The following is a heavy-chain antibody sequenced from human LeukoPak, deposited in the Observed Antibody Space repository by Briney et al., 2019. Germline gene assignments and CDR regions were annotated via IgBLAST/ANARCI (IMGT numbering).Heavy chain of an antibody. D-gene: IGHD3-22*01. CDR2: INSDGSST. V-gene: IGHV3-74*01. J-gene: IGHJ3*02. CDR3: VRYYAMFSSASKSFDM. CDR1: GFTFISFW. Sequence: GGSLRLSCAASGFTFISFWMHWVRQAPGRGPVWVSRINSDGSSTFYADSVKGRFTISIDNAKNTLYLQMNSLRAEDTAVYYCVRYYAMFSSASKSFDMWGQGIMVTVSS.